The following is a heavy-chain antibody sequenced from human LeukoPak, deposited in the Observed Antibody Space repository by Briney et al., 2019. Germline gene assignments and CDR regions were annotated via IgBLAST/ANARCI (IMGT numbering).Heavy chain of an antibody. CDR3: AKRGVVIRVILVGYHKEAYYFDS. CDR1: GFTFSSYG. V-gene: IGHV3-23*01. CDR2: ISDSGGST. J-gene: IGHJ4*02. Sequence: GGSLRLSCAASGFTFSSYGMHWVRQAPGKGLEWVAGISDSGGSTNYADSVKGRFTISRDNPKNTLYLQMNSLSAEDTAVYFCAKRGVVIRVILVGYHKEAYYFDSWGQGALVTVSS. D-gene: IGHD3-22*01.